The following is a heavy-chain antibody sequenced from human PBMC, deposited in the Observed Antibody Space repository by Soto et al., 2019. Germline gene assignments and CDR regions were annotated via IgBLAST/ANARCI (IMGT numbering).Heavy chain of an antibody. V-gene: IGHV3-11*06. CDR3: ARAGLRVVDYYYYGMDV. CDR2: ISSSSSYT. J-gene: IGHJ6*02. CDR1: GFTFSDYY. D-gene: IGHD2-15*01. Sequence: GGSLRLSCAASGFTFSDYYMSWIRQAPGKGLEWVSYISSSSSYTNYADSVKGRFPISRDNAKNSLYLQMNSLRAEDTAVYYCARAGLRVVDYYYYGMDVWGQGTTVTVSS.